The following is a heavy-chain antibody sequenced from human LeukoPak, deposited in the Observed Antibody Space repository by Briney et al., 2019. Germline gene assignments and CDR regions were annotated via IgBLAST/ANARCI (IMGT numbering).Heavy chain of an antibody. J-gene: IGHJ3*02. D-gene: IGHD3-10*01. CDR1: GFTFSSYA. CDR2: ISGSGGST. CDR3: AKSVRGVINGFDI. Sequence: PGGSLGLSCAASGFTFSSYAMSWVRQAPGKGLEWVSAISGSGGSTYYADSVKGRFTISRDNSKNTLYLQMNSLRAEDTAVYYCAKSVRGVINGFDIWGQGTMVTVSS. V-gene: IGHV3-23*01.